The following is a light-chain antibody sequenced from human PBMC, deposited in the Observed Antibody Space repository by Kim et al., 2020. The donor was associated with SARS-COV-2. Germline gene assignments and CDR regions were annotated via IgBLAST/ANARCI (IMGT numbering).Light chain of an antibody. V-gene: IGKV1-17*03. CDR1: EDISNY. CDR2: AAS. CDR3: LQHNGYSLT. J-gene: IGKJ1*01. Sequence: DIQMTQSPSAMSASVGDRVTITCRASEDISNYLAWFQQKPGQVPKRLIYAASSLQSWVPSRFSGSGSGTEFTLTISSLQPEDFATYYCLQHNGYSLTFGQGSKVDIK.